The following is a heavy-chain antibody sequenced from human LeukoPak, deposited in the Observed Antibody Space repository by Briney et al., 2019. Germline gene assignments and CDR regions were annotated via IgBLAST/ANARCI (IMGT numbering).Heavy chain of an antibody. CDR1: GFTFSTYG. CDR3: AKFRRGDGYNPDAFGI. Sequence: GGSLRLSCAASGFTFSTYGMHWVRQAPGKGLEWVAFIRYDGSNKYYADSVKGRFTISRDNSKNTLYLQMNSLRAEDTAVYYCAKFRRGDGYNPDAFGIWGQGTMVTVSS. D-gene: IGHD5-24*01. V-gene: IGHV3-30*02. J-gene: IGHJ3*02. CDR2: IRYDGSNK.